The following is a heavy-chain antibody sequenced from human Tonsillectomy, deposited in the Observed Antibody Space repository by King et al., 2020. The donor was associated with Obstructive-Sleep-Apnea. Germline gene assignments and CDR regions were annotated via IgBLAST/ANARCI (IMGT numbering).Heavy chain of an antibody. D-gene: IGHD5-24*01. J-gene: IGHJ4*02. CDR2: IYHSGST. Sequence: LQLQESGPRLVKPSETLSLTCTVSGYSISSGYYWGWIRQPPGKGLEWIGSIYHSGSTYYNPSLKSRVTISVDTSKNQFSLKLSSVTAADTAVYYCVMATTWRASGFDYWGQGTLVTVSS. V-gene: IGHV4-38-2*02. CDR1: GYSISSGYY. CDR3: VMATTWRASGFDY.